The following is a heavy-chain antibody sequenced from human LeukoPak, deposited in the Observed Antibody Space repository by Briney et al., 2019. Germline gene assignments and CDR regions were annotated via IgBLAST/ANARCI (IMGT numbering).Heavy chain of an antibody. Sequence: ASVKVSCKASGYTFSSYDINWVRQATGQGLEWMGWMNPNTGNTGYAQKFQGRVTITRITSISTAYMELNSLRSEDTAVYYCARGSLAPAFDIWGQGTMVTVSS. J-gene: IGHJ3*02. CDR3: ARGSLAPAFDI. CDR2: MNPNTGNT. V-gene: IGHV1-8*03. CDR1: GYTFSSYD.